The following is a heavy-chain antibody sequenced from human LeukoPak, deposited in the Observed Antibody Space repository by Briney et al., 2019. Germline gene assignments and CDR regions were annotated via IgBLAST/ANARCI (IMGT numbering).Heavy chain of an antibody. D-gene: IGHD3-22*01. Sequence: PSETLSLTCAVYGGSFSGYYWTWIRQPPGKGLEWIREINHRGITNYNPSLKSRVTISVDTSKNQFSLKLSSVTAADTAVYYCARGEDYYDQWYFDYWGQGTLVTVSS. J-gene: IGHJ4*02. CDR1: GGSFSGYY. V-gene: IGHV4-34*01. CDR2: INHRGIT. CDR3: ARGEDYYDQWYFDY.